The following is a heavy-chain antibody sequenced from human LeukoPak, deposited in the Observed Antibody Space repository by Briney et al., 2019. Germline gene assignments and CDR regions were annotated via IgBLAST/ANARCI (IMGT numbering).Heavy chain of an antibody. CDR2: TYFRSKWYN. Sequence: SQTLSLTCAISGDSVCSKTATWNWIRQSPSRGLEWLGRTYFRSKWYNDYAMSVKGRVSISPDTSKNHFSLHLDSVTPEDTAVYYCARDHWYDILSFDYWGQGTLVTVSS. D-gene: IGHD3-9*01. V-gene: IGHV6-1*01. J-gene: IGHJ4*02. CDR3: ARDHWYDILSFDY. CDR1: GDSVCSKTAT.